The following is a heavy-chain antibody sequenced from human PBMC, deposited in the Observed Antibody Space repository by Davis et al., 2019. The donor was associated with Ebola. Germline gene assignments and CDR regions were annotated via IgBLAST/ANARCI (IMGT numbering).Heavy chain of an antibody. V-gene: IGHV1-69*02. CDR3: TTPGGQDSGYDVFDI. CDR1: GGTFSSYT. CDR2: IIPILGIA. J-gene: IGHJ3*02. Sequence: SVQVSCKASGGTFSSYTISWVRQAPGQGLEWMERIIPILGIANYAQKFQGRVTVTRDTSTTTVYMDLSSLRSEDTALYYCTTPGGQDSGYDVFDIWGQGTMVTVSS. D-gene: IGHD5-12*01.